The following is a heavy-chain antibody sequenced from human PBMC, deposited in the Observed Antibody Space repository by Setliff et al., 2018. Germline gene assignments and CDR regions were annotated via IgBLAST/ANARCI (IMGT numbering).Heavy chain of an antibody. CDR3: AKDVSPPETNGWHPDVLDI. CDR1: RFTFSNYA. CDR2: ISASGRTT. J-gene: IGHJ3*02. Sequence: PGGSLRLSCAASRFTFSNYAMSWVRQAPGKGLEWVSAISASGRTTYSADSVKGRFTISRDNSKNTLSLQMNSLRAEDTAVYYCAKDVSPPETNGWHPDVLDIWGQGTMVTVSS. D-gene: IGHD6-19*01. V-gene: IGHV3-23*01.